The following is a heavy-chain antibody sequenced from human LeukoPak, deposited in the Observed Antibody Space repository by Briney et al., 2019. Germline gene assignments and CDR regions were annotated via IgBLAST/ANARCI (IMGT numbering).Heavy chain of an antibody. V-gene: IGHV3-48*03. D-gene: IGHD6-13*01. Sequence: GGSPRLSCAASGFTFSSYEMNWVRQAPGKGLEWVSYISSSGSTIYYADSVKGRFTISRDNAKNSLYLQMNSLRAEDTAVYYCASASIAAAGIDWFDPWGQGTLVTVSS. CDR2: ISSSGSTI. CDR1: GFTFSSYE. J-gene: IGHJ5*02. CDR3: ASASIAAAGIDWFDP.